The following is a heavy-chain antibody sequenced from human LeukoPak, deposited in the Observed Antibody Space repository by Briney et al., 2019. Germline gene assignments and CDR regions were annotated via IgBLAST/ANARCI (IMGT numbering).Heavy chain of an antibody. CDR3: ARGTDPEYYFDY. V-gene: IGHV4-31*03. CDR1: GGSISSGGYY. CDR2: IYYSGST. Sequence: SETLSLTCTVSGGSISSGGYYWSWIRQRPGKGLEWIGYIYYSGSTYYNPSLKSRVTISVDTSKNQFSLKLSSVTAADTAVYYCARGTDPEYYFDYWGQGTLVTVSS. D-gene: IGHD1-14*01. J-gene: IGHJ4*02.